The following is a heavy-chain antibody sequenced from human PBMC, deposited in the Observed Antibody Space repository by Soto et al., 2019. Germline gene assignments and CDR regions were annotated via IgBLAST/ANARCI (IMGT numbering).Heavy chain of an antibody. Sequence: QVQLVQSGAEMKEPGASTKVSCKASGYTFTRYSIHWVRQAPGQGLEWMAIINPSDGSTSYTQKFQGRVTMTRDTSTNTVFMEFSSLRSADTAVYYCARGGDAYNWDYYGMDVWGQGTTVIVSS. CDR1: GYTFTRYS. J-gene: IGHJ6*02. D-gene: IGHD1-1*01. CDR2: INPSDGST. V-gene: IGHV1-46*01. CDR3: ARGGDAYNWDYYGMDV.